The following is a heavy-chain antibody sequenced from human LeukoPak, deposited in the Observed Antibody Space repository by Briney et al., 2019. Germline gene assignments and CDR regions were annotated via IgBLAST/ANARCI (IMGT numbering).Heavy chain of an antibody. D-gene: IGHD2-2*01. Sequence: PSETLSLTCAVYGGSFSGYYWSWIRQPPGKGLEWIGEINHSGSTNYNPSLKRRVTISVDTSKNQFSLKVSSMTAADTAVYYCSAVPAPYNWFDPWGQGTLVAVSS. CDR1: GGSFSGYY. V-gene: IGHV4-34*01. CDR3: SAVPAPYNWFDP. CDR2: INHSGST. J-gene: IGHJ5*02.